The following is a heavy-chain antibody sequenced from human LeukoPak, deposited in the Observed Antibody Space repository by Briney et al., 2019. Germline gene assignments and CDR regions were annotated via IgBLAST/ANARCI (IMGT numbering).Heavy chain of an antibody. CDR1: KLSISIYS. CDR2: ISGSSRDI. V-gene: IGHV3-21*04. J-gene: IGHJ3*02. CDR3: AREGGTLWLRFPI. D-gene: IGHD3-3*01. Sequence: GGSLRLSCAASKLSISIYSMNWVRQAPGKGLEWVSSISGSSRDIYYADSVKGRFTISRDNAKNSLYLQMNSLRAEDTAVYYCAREGGTLWLRFPIWGQGTMVTVSS.